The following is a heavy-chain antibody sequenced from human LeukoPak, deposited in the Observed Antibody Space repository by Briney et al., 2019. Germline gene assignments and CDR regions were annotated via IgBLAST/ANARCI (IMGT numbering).Heavy chain of an antibody. D-gene: IGHD3-22*01. Sequence: RGSLRLSCAASGFTFSDYYMSWIRQAPGKGLEWVSYISSSGSTIYYADSVKGRFTISRDNAKNSLYLQMNSLRAEDTAVYYCARAGETYYYDSSGYPPSEAFDIWGQGTMVTVSS. CDR2: ISSSGSTI. CDR3: ARAGETYYYDSSGYPPSEAFDI. V-gene: IGHV3-11*01. CDR1: GFTFSDYY. J-gene: IGHJ3*02.